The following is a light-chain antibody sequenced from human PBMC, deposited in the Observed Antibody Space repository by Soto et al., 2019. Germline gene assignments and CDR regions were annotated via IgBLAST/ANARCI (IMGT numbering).Light chain of an antibody. Sequence: DVVMTQSPLSLPVTVGQPASISCRSSQSLVYSDGNTYLNWFQQRPGQSPRRLLYKVSNRDSGVPDRFSRSGSGTDFTLKISRVEAGDVGVYYCMQGPHWPLTFGGGTKVEIK. CDR3: MQGPHWPLT. J-gene: IGKJ4*01. CDR1: QSLVYSDGNTY. CDR2: KVS. V-gene: IGKV2-30*01.